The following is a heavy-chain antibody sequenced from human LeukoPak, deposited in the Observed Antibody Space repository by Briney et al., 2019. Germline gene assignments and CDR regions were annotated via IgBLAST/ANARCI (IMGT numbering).Heavy chain of an antibody. Sequence: GGSLRLSCAASGFTFSSYGMHWVRQAPGKGLEWVSVIYSGGSTYYADSVKGRFTISRDNSKNTLYLQMNSLRAEDTAVYYCASPEMARDGTYAMDVWGQGTTVTVSS. V-gene: IGHV3-53*01. J-gene: IGHJ6*02. CDR1: GFTFSSYG. CDR2: IYSGGST. D-gene: IGHD5-24*01. CDR3: ASPEMARDGTYAMDV.